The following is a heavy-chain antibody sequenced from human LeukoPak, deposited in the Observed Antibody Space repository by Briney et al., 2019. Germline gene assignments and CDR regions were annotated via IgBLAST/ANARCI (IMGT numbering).Heavy chain of an antibody. Sequence: PGGSLRLSCAGSGFTFSSYYMNWVRQAPGKGPEWVSSISTSGSYIYYANSMKGRFTISRDNAKNSLYLQMNSLRVEDSAVYYCATDLIHYYASGAKTWGQGTLVTVSS. V-gene: IGHV3-21*01. J-gene: IGHJ5*02. D-gene: IGHD3-10*01. CDR1: GFTFSSYY. CDR2: ISTSGSYI. CDR3: ATDLIHYYASGAKT.